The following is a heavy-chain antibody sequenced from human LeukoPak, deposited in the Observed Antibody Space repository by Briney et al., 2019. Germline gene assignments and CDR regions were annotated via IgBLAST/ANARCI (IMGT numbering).Heavy chain of an antibody. CDR2: VSRSGTTI. Sequence: PGGSLRLSCAASGFTFSNYSMNWVRQAPGKGLEWVSYVSRSGTTIYYADSVKGRFTISRDNSKNTLYLQMNSLRAEDTAVYYCAKVYVVPAALGYWGQGTLVTVSS. CDR1: GFTFSNYS. V-gene: IGHV3-48*01. CDR3: AKVYVVPAALGY. J-gene: IGHJ4*02. D-gene: IGHD2-2*01.